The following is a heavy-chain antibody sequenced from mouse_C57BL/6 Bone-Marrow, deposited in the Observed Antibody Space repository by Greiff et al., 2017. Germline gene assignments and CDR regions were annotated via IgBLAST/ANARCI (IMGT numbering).Heavy chain of an antibody. V-gene: IGHV3-6*01. CDR2: ISYDGSN. CDR1: GYSITSGYY. Sequence: DVKLQESGPGLVKPSQSLSLTCSVTGYSITSGYYWNWIRQFPGNKLEWMGYISYDGSNNYNPSLKNRISITRDTSKNQFFLKLNSVTTEDTATYYCARDVGTGAMDYWGQGTSVTVSS. D-gene: IGHD3-3*01. J-gene: IGHJ4*01. CDR3: ARDVGTGAMDY.